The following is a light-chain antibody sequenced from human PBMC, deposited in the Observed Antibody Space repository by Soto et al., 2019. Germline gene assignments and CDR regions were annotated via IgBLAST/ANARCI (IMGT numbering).Light chain of an antibody. CDR1: SSDVGGYNY. CDR3: SSYAGSNNLGV. J-gene: IGLJ1*01. Sequence: QSALTQPPSASGSPGQSVTISCTGTSSDVGGYNYVSWYQQHPGKAPKLMIYEVSKRPSGVPDRFSGSESGNTASLTVSGLQAEDEADYYCSSYAGSNNLGVFGTGTKLTVL. CDR2: EVS. V-gene: IGLV2-8*01.